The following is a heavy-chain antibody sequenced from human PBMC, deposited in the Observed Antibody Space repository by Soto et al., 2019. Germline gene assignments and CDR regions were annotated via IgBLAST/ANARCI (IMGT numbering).Heavy chain of an antibody. CDR1: GFTFSSYG. D-gene: IGHD5-18*01. J-gene: IGHJ4*02. V-gene: IGHV3-30*03. CDR2: ISYDGSNK. CDR3: ARRSWPSYTVDS. Sequence: GGSLRLSFAASGFTFSSYGMHWVRQAPGKGLEWVAVISYDGSNKYSADSVKGRFTISRDNSKNTLYLQMNSLRAEDTAVYYCARRSWPSYTVDSWAQGNL.